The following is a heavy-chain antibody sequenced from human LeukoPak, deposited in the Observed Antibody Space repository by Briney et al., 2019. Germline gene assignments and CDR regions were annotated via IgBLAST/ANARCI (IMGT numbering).Heavy chain of an antibody. Sequence: GGSLRLSCAASGFTFSSYAMHWVRQAPGEGLEWVAVISYDGSNKYYADSVKGRFTISRDNAKNSLYLQMNSLRAEDTALYYCAKDTRYSSSTSCYAYFDYWGQGTLGTVSS. CDR1: GFTFSSYA. CDR3: AKDTRYSSSTSCYAYFDY. V-gene: IGHV3-30-3*01. J-gene: IGHJ4*02. CDR2: ISYDGSNK. D-gene: IGHD2-2*01.